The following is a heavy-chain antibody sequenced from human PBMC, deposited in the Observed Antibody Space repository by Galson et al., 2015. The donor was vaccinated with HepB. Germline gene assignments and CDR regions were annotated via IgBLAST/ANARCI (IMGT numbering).Heavy chain of an antibody. V-gene: IGHV3-30-3*01. D-gene: IGHD5-18*01. CDR1: GFTFSSYA. Sequence: SLRLSCAASGFTFSSYAMHWVRQAPGKGLEWVAVISYDGSNKYYADSVRGRFTISRDNSKNTLYLQMNSLRAEDTAVYYCAREALAMVYFDYWGQGTLVTVSS. CDR2: ISYDGSNK. J-gene: IGHJ4*02. CDR3: AREALAMVYFDY.